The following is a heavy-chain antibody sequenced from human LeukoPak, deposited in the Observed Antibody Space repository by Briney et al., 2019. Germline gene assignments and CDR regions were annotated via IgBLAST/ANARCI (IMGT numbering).Heavy chain of an antibody. V-gene: IGHV4-59*01. CDR2: VENTGSF. D-gene: IGHD5-12*01. CDR1: GRSISSYY. Sequence: SETLSLTCTVSGRSISSYYWSWLRQPPGRGLEWIGNVENTGSFNYNPALESRVTISVDTSKNQFSLRLSSVTAADTAVYYCARAVGDSGYGRYFDYWGQGTLVTVSS. J-gene: IGHJ4*02. CDR3: ARAVGDSGYGRYFDY.